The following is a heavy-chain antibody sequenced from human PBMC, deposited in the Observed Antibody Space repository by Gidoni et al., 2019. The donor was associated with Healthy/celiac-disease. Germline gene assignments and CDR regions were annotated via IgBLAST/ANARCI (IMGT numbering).Heavy chain of an antibody. Sequence: EVQLVESGGGLVKPGGSLSLSCAASGFTFSNAWMSWVRQAPGKGLEWVGRIKSKTDGGTTDYAAPVKGRFTISRDDSKNTLYLQMNSLKTEDTAVYYCTTDTIREDIITMVRGVIITGGNYWGQGTLVTVSS. J-gene: IGHJ4*02. CDR1: GFTFSNAW. CDR3: TTDTIREDIITMVRGVIITGGNY. V-gene: IGHV3-15*01. D-gene: IGHD3-10*01. CDR2: IKSKTDGGTT.